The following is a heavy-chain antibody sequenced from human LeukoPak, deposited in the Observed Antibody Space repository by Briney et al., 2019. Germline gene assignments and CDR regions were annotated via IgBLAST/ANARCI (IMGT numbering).Heavy chain of an antibody. V-gene: IGHV4-38-2*02. Sequence: SETLSLTCTVSGYSISSCYYWGWIRQPPGKGLEWIGSIYHSGRTYYNPSLKSRVTISVDTSKNQFSLKLSSVTAADAAVYYCARDASRIQLRAFDIWGQGTMVTVSS. CDR3: ARDASRIQLRAFDI. CDR2: IYHSGRT. CDR1: GYSISSCYY. J-gene: IGHJ3*02. D-gene: IGHD5-18*01.